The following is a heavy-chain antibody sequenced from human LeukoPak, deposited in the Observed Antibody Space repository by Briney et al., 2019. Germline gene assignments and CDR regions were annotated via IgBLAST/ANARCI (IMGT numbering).Heavy chain of an antibody. V-gene: IGHV3-23*01. D-gene: IGHD2/OR15-2a*01. CDR2: ISGSGVIT. CDR3: AKNMRARWYFDL. J-gene: IGHJ2*01. CDR1: GFTFSSYA. Sequence: GGSLRLSCAASGFTFSSYAMSWVRQAPGKGLEWVSTISGSGVITYYADSVKGRFTISRDNSKNTLYLQMNSLRAEDTAVYYCAKNMRARWYFDLWGRGTLVTVSS.